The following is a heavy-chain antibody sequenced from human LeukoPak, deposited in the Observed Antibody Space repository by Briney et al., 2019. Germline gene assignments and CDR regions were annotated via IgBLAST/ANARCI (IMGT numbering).Heavy chain of an antibody. Sequence: GASVKVSCKASGYTFTGYYMHWVRQAPGQGLEWMGWINPNSGGTNYAQKFQGRVTMTRDTSISTAYMELSRLRSDDTAVYYCARDADSRAYYYMDVWGKGTTVTVSS. J-gene: IGHJ6*03. V-gene: IGHV1-2*02. CDR1: GYTFTGYY. CDR3: ARDADSRAYYYMDV. D-gene: IGHD6-13*01. CDR2: INPNSGGT.